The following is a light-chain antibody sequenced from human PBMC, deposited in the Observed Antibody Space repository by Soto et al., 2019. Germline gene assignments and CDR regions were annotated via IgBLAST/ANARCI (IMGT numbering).Light chain of an antibody. Sequence: QSALTQSASVSGSPGQSITISCTGTNSDVGSYNLVSWYQQHPGKAPKLMIYEVNKWPSGVFNRFSGSKSGNTASLTISGLQAEDEADYYCCSYAGSSTWVFGGGTKLTVL. J-gene: IGLJ3*02. CDR3: CSYAGSSTWV. CDR2: EVN. CDR1: NSDVGSYNL. V-gene: IGLV2-23*02.